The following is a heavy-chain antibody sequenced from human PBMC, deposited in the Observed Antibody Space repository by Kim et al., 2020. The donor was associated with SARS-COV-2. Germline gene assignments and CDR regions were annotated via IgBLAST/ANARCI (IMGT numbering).Heavy chain of an antibody. V-gene: IGHV1-69*13. CDR2: IIPIFGTA. J-gene: IGHJ4*02. CDR1: GGTFSSYA. D-gene: IGHD4-17*01. CDR3: ASTVTYWRAGYFDY. Sequence: SVKVSCKASGGTFSSYAISWVRQAPGQGLEWMGGIIPIFGTANYAQKFQGRVTITADESTSTAYMELSSLRSEDTAVYYCASTVTYWRAGYFDYWGQGTLVTVSS.